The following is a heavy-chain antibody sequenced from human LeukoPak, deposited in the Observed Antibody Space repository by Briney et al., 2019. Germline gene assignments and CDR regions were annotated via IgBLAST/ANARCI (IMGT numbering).Heavy chain of an antibody. J-gene: IGHJ4*02. D-gene: IGHD3-10*01. CDR3: AKGYGPGSWFPFDY. V-gene: IGHV3-43*01. Sequence: GGSLRLSCAASGFTFDDYTMHWVRQAPGKGLEWVSLISWDGGSTYYADSVKGRFTISRDNSKNSLYLQMNSLRTEDTALYYCAKGYGPGSWFPFDYWGQGTLVTVSS. CDR2: ISWDGGST. CDR1: GFTFDDYT.